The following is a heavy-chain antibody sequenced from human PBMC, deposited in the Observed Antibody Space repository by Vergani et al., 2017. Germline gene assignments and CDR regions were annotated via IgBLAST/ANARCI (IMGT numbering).Heavy chain of an antibody. D-gene: IGHD6-13*01. CDR3: ARGWSGYSTSWYFDF. V-gene: IGHV1-2*02. CDR1: GYTFNGYY. Sequence: QVQFVQSGTEVKKPGASVKVSCKASGYTFNGYYIHWVRQAPGQGLEYMGWIDPNSDGTNYAQKFQGRVTMTRDTSISTAYMELSRLRSDDTAVYYCARGWSGYSTSWYFDFWGQGTLVTVSS. J-gene: IGHJ4*02. CDR2: IDPNSDGT.